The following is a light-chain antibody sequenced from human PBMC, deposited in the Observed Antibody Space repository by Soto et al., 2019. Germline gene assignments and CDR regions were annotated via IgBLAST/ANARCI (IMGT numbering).Light chain of an antibody. J-gene: IGLJ2*01. Sequence: QSVLTQPPSVSAAPGQKVTISCSGSSSNIGNNYVSWYQQLPGTAPKLLIYDNNKRPSEIPDRFSGSKSGTSGTLGITGLQTGDAADYYCGTWDSSLTAVVFGGGTKLTVL. CDR2: DNN. CDR1: SSNIGNNY. V-gene: IGLV1-51*01. CDR3: GTWDSSLTAVV.